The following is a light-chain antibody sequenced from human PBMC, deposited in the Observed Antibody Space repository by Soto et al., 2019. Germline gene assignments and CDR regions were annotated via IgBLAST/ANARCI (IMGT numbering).Light chain of an antibody. CDR1: SSDIGGYHY. CDR3: CSYSYNTNSHVV. CDR2: EVS. J-gene: IGLJ2*01. Sequence: QSVLTQPPSASGSPGQSVTISCIGTSSDIGGYHYVSWYQQHPGKAPKLIIHEVSQRPSGVPDRFSGSKSGNTASLTVSGLRAEDEADYCCCSYSYNTNSHVVFGGGTKVTVL. V-gene: IGLV2-8*01.